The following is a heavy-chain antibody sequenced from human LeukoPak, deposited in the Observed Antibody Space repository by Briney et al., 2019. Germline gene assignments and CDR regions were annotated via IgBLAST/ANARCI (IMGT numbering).Heavy chain of an antibody. CDR1: GFTFSSYS. D-gene: IGHD3-3*01. Sequence: PGGSLRLSCAASGFTFSSYSMNWVRQAPGKGLEWVSSISSSSSYIYYADSVKGRFTISRDNAKNSLYLQMNSLRAEDTAVYYCARGESILTIFVAFDIWGQGTMVTVSS. CDR3: ARGESILTIFVAFDI. V-gene: IGHV3-21*01. J-gene: IGHJ3*02. CDR2: ISSSSSYI.